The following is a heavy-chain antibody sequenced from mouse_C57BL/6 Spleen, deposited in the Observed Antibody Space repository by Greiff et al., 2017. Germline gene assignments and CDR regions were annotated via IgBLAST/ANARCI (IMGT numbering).Heavy chain of an antibody. V-gene: IGHV1-47*01. J-gene: IGHJ3*01. CDR1: GYTFTTYP. Sequence: VQLQQSGAELVKPGASVKLSCKASGYTFTTYPIEWMKQNHGKSLEWIGNFHPYNDDTTYNEKFKGKATLTVEKSSSIVYLELSRITSDESAVYCCARPDYDYDRAFAYWGQGTLVTVSA. CDR2: FHPYNDDT. CDR3: ARPDYDYDRAFAY. D-gene: IGHD2-4*01.